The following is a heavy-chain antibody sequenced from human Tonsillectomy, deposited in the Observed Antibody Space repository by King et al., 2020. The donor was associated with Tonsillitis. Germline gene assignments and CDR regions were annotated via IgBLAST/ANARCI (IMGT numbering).Heavy chain of an antibody. CDR2: IYYSGST. J-gene: IGHJ4*02. Sequence: QLQESGPGLVKPSETLSLTCTVSGGSISSSSYYWGWIRQPPGKGLEWIGSIYYSGSTYYNPSLKSRVTISVDTSKNQFSLKLSSVTAADTAVYYCASNWELRTLDYWGQGTLVTVSS. CDR1: GGSISSSSYY. CDR3: ASNWELRTLDY. V-gene: IGHV4-39*01. D-gene: IGHD1-26*01.